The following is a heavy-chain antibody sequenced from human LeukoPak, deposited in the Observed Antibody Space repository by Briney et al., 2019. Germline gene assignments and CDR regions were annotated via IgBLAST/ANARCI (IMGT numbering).Heavy chain of an antibody. CDR2: IRYDGSNK. CDR3: ARGVWELPYSDY. D-gene: IGHD1-7*01. CDR1: GFTFSSYG. V-gene: IGHV3-30*02. J-gene: IGHJ4*02. Sequence: GGSLRLSCAASGFTFSSYGMHWVRQAPGKGLEWVAFIRYDGSNKYYADSVKGRFTISRDFSTNTLLLQLNSLRAEDTALYYCARGVWELPYSDYWTQGSLVTVSS.